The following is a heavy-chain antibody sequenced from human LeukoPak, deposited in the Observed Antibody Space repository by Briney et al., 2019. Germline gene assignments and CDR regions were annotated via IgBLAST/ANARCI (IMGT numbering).Heavy chain of an antibody. J-gene: IGHJ3*02. Sequence: GGSLRLSCAASGFTVSSNYMSWVRQAPGKGLEWVSVIYSGGSTYYADSVKGRFTISRDNSKNTLYLQMNSLRAEDTAVYYCARFGVSGDSTPDAFDIWGQGTMVTVSS. V-gene: IGHV3-66*01. CDR2: IYSGGST. D-gene: IGHD4-17*01. CDR3: ARFGVSGDSTPDAFDI. CDR1: GFTVSSNY.